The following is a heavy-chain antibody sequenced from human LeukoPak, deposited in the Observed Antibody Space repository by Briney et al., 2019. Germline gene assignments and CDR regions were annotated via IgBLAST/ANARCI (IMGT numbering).Heavy chain of an antibody. D-gene: IGHD3-10*02. J-gene: IGHJ4*02. V-gene: IGHV4-39*07. CDR3: ARAGMLRRLSYFDY. CDR2: IYYSGST. Sequence: SETLSLTCTVSGDSISSSSSYWGWIRQPPGKGLEWIGSIYYSGSTYYNTSLKSRVTISVDTSKNQFSLKLSSVTAADTAVYYCARAGMLRRLSYFDYWGQGTLVTVSS. CDR1: GDSISSSSSY.